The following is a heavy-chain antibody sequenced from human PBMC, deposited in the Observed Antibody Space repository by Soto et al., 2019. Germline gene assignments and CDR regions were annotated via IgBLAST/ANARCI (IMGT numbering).Heavy chain of an antibody. Sequence: ASVNVSCKASGYTFTSSGISWVRQAPGQGLEWMGWISVYNGNTNYAQNFQGRVSMTTDTSTSTVYMELRNLRSDDTAVYCCARGVVVPAATGKTWFDPWGQGTLVTVSS. V-gene: IGHV1-18*01. CDR1: GYTFTSSG. D-gene: IGHD2-2*01. J-gene: IGHJ5*02. CDR3: ARGVVVPAATGKTWFDP. CDR2: ISVYNGNT.